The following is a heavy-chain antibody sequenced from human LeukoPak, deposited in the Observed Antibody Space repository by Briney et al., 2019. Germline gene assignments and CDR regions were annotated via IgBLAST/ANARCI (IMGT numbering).Heavy chain of an antibody. Sequence: PGESLKISCKGSGYRFTDYWIAWVRQMPGKGLEWMGTIYPGDSDSRYSPSFQGQVTFSADKSISTAYLQWSSLKASDTAMYYCARRSYCYSTSCYGYWFDSWGQGTLVTVSS. CDR2: IYPGDSDS. CDR3: ARRSYCYSTSCYGYWFDS. J-gene: IGHJ5*01. CDR1: GYRFTDYW. D-gene: IGHD2-2*01. V-gene: IGHV5-51*01.